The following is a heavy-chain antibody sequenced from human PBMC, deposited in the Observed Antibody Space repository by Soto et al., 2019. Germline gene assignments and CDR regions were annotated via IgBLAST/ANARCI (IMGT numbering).Heavy chain of an antibody. CDR2: IYKSGST. J-gene: IGHJ4*02. CDR3: ATSYGNAWYTY. Sequence: SETLSLTCTVSGDSISSTTYYWSWIRQPPGKGLEWIGSIYKSGSTQYNPSLGSRVTISVDTSKNQFSLKLSSVTAADTAVYYCATSYGNAWYTYWGQGTQVTVSS. CDR1: GDSISSTTYY. D-gene: IGHD6-13*01. V-gene: IGHV4-39*07.